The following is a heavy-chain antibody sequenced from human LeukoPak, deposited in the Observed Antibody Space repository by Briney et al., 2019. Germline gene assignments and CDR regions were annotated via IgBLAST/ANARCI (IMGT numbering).Heavy chain of an antibody. Sequence: PSETLSLTCTVSGGSISSSNYYWGWIRQPPGKGLEWIGSIYYSGSTYYSPSLQSRVTISADTSKNQFALDLRSVTAADTAVYYCTRDIGDFVSDFWGQGTLVTVSS. J-gene: IGHJ4*02. CDR3: TRDIGDFVSDF. D-gene: IGHD2-21*02. V-gene: IGHV4-39*02. CDR1: GGSISSSNYY. CDR2: IYYSGST.